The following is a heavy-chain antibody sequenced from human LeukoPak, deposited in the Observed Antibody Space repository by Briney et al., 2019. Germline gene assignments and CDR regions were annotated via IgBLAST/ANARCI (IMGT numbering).Heavy chain of an antibody. V-gene: IGHV3-7*01. D-gene: IGHD1-26*01. J-gene: IGHJ4*02. CDR2: IKRDGSGE. CDR3: ASLLGDKTIFDY. CDR1: GFIFSSRW. Sequence: PGGSLRLSCAAPGFIFSSRWMSWVRQAPGKGLEWVANIKRDGSGEYYVDSVKGRFTISRDNAKNSLYLQMNSPRAEDTAVYYCASLLGDKTIFDYWGQGTLVTVSS.